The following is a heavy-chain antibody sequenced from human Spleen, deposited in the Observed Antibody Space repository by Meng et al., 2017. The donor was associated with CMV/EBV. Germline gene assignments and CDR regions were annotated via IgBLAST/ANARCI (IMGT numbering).Heavy chain of an antibody. D-gene: IGHD2-2*01. CDR3: ARVYQLPGWYFDY. V-gene: IGHV4-61*01. Sequence: SETLSLTCTVSGGSVSSGSYYWSWIRQPPGKGLEWIGYIYYSGSTNYNPSLKSRVTISVDTSKNQFSLKLSSVTAADTAVYYCARVYQLPGWYFDYWGQGTLVTVSS. CDR2: IYYSGST. J-gene: IGHJ4*02. CDR1: GGSVSSGSYY.